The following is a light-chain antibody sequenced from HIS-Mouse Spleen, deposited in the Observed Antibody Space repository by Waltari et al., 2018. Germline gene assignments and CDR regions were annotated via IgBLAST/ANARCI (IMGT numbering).Light chain of an antibody. CDR2: EDS. J-gene: IGLJ2*01. CDR1: ALPKNY. V-gene: IGLV3-10*01. Sequence: SYELTQPPSVSVSPGQTARITCSGDALPKNYAYWYQQKSGQAPVLVIYEDSKRNSGIPERFSGSSSGTMATLTISGAQVEDEADYYCYSTDSSGNHRVFGGGTKLTVL. CDR3: YSTDSSGNHRV.